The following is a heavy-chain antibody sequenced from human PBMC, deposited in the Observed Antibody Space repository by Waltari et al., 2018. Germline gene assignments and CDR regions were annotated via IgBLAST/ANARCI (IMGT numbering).Heavy chain of an antibody. V-gene: IGHV3-53*01. CDR1: WFTVTNSY. CDR3: ARGNTASLDY. D-gene: IGHD2-21*02. CDR2: IYSAVTT. J-gene: IGHJ4*02. Sequence: HLVESGGGLIQPGGSLRLHCASAWFTVTNSYMSWVRQAPGRGLECVSVIYSAVTTYYADSVKGRFTISRDTFRNTLYLQMDNLRPDDTAVYYCARGNTASLDYWVQGTLVTVSS.